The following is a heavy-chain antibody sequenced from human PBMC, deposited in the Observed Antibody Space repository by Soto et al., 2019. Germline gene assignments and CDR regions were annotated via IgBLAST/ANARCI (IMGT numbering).Heavy chain of an antibody. V-gene: IGHV1-46*01. Sequence: GASVKVSCKASGYTFTNYDMHWVRQAPGQGLEWMGIIYPSGGSTRNAQKFQGRVTMTRDTSTSTVYMELSSLRSEDTAVYYCARDLSGPMDYWGRGILVTVSS. CDR3: ARDLSGPMDY. D-gene: IGHD3-10*01. CDR1: GYTFTNYD. J-gene: IGHJ4*02. CDR2: IYPSGGST.